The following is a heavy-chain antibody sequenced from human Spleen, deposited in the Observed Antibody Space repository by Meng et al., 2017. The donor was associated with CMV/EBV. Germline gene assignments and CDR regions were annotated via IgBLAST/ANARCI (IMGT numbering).Heavy chain of an antibody. V-gene: IGHV3-53*01. CDR2: IYSGGST. D-gene: IGHD4-11*01. J-gene: IGHJ6*02. CDR3: ARADDYSNYGMDV. Sequence: GGSLRLSCAASGFTVSSNYMSWVRQAPGKGLDWVSVIYSGGSTYYADSVKGRFTISRDNSKNTLYLQMNSLRAEDTAVYYCARADDYSNYGMDVWAKGPRSPSP. CDR1: GFTVSSNY.